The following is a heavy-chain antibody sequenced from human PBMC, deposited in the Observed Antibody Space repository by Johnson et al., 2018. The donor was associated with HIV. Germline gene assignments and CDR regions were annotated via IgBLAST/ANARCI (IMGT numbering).Heavy chain of an antibody. Sequence: VQLVESGGGLVQPGGSLRLSCAASGFTFTNAWMSWVRQAPGQGLERVGRIKSKTDGGTPDYAAPVKGRFTISRDDSKNTLYLQMNSLKTEDTAMYYCTTDLATHVVVVTAISDAFDFWGQGTMVTVSS. CDR3: TTDLATHVVVVTAISDAFDF. CDR1: GFTFTNAW. CDR2: IKSKTDGGTP. J-gene: IGHJ3*01. D-gene: IGHD2-21*02. V-gene: IGHV3-15*01.